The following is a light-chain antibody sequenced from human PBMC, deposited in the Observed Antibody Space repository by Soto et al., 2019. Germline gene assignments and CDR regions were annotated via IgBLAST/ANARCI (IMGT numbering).Light chain of an antibody. Sequence: VLAQCPCTLSLSPGESATLSCRASQKFXTYLAWYQLKPGQAPSLLIXGQSTRANGVPDRFIGSGSGTDFTLTLSSRDPAHLSVYYCQQYGTARTWTFGQGTKVDIK. J-gene: IGKJ1*01. CDR2: GQS. V-gene: IGKV3-20*01. CDR3: QQYGTARTWT. CDR1: QKFXTY.